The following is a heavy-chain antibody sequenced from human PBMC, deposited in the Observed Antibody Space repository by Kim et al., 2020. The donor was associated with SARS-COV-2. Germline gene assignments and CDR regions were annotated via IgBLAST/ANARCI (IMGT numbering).Heavy chain of an antibody. V-gene: IGHV4-34*01. CDR2: INHSGST. CDR3: ARVKSNHLYCSGGSCRRYYFYGGMDF. Sequence: SETLSLTCAVYGGSFSGYYWSWIRQPPGKGLEWIGEINHSGSTNYNPSLKSRVTISVDTSKNQFSLKLSSVTAADTAVYYCARVKSNHLYCSGGSCRRYYFYGGMDFWDKGPRSPSP. D-gene: IGHD2-15*01. CDR1: GGSFSGYY. J-gene: IGHJ6*01.